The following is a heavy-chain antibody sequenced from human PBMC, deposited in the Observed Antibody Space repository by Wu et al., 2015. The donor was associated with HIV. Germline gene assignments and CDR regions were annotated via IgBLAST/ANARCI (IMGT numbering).Heavy chain of an antibody. Sequence: QVQLVQSGAEVKKPGSSVKVSCKASGGTFSSYAISWVRQAPGQGLEWMGRIIPIFGTANYAQKFQGRVTITADESTSTAYMELSSLRSEDTAVYYCARAEAYCSGGSCYGGDAFDIWGQGTMVTVSS. CDR3: ARAEAYCSGGSCYGGDAFDI. CDR1: GGTFSSYA. D-gene: IGHD2-15*01. J-gene: IGHJ3*02. V-gene: IGHV1-69*13. CDR2: IIPIFGTA.